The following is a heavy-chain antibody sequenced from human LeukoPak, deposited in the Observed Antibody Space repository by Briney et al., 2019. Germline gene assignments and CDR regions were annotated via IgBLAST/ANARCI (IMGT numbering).Heavy chain of an antibody. Sequence: GASVRVSCKASGYTFTSYGISWVRQAPGQGLEWMGWISAYNGNTNYAQKLQGRVTMTTDTSTSTAYMELSRLRSDDTAVYYCARMGPGDSASYLRPFDYCGQGTLVTVSS. CDR2: ISAYNGNT. CDR3: ARMGPGDSASYLRPFDY. V-gene: IGHV1-18*01. D-gene: IGHD1-26*01. CDR1: GYTFTSYG. J-gene: IGHJ4*02.